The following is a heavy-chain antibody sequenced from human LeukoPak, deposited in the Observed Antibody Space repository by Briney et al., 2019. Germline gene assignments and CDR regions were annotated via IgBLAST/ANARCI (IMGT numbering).Heavy chain of an antibody. CDR2: IYYSGST. D-gene: IGHD6-19*01. CDR3: ARGEQWLGISYYYYGMDV. J-gene: IGHJ6*02. V-gene: IGHV4-59*01. CDR1: GGSISSYY. Sequence: SETLSLTCTVSGGSISSYYWSWIRQPPGKGLEWIGYIYYSGSTNYNPSLKSRVTMSVDTSKNQFSLKLSSVTAADTAVYYCARGEQWLGISYYYYGMDVWGQGTTVTVSS.